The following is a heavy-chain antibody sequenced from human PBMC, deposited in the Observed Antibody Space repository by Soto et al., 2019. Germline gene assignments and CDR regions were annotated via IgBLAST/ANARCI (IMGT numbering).Heavy chain of an antibody. J-gene: IGHJ1*01. CDR1: GFMFSAYT. Sequence: PGGSLRLSCAASGFMFSAYTMNWVRQAPGKGLEWLSSISDDSSYIDYADSLRGRFTVSRDNARNSLYLQIDSLGVEDTDVYYCATPYYFNHWGPGTLVTVSS. CDR2: ISDDSSYI. CDR3: ATPYYFNH. V-gene: IGHV3-21*06. D-gene: IGHD3-16*01.